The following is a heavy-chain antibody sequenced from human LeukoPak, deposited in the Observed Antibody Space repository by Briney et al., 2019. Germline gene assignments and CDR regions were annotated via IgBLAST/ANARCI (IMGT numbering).Heavy chain of an antibody. D-gene: IGHD6-19*01. J-gene: IGHJ6*03. CDR1: GGSISSYY. CDR2: IYYSGST. V-gene: IGHV4-59*01. Sequence: PSETLSLTCTVSGGSISSYYWSWIRQPPGKGLEWIGYIYYSGSTNYNPSLKTRVTISVDTSKNQFSPKLSSVTAADTAVYYCARGEGQWLYYYYYYMDVWGKGTTVTVSS. CDR3: ARGEGQWLYYYYYYMDV.